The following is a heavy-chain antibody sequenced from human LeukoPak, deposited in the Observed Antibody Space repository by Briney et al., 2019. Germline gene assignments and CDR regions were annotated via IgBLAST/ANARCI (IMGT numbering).Heavy chain of an antibody. CDR2: ISSSGSTI. CDR3: ARGPLYYYDSSGPVDY. Sequence: PGGSLRLSCAASGFTFSDYYMSWIRQAPGKGLEWVSYISSSGSTIYYADSVKGRFTISRDNAKDSLYLQMNSLRAEDTAVYYCARGPLYYYDSSGPVDYWGQGTLVTVSS. V-gene: IGHV3-11*01. D-gene: IGHD3-22*01. CDR1: GFTFSDYY. J-gene: IGHJ4*02.